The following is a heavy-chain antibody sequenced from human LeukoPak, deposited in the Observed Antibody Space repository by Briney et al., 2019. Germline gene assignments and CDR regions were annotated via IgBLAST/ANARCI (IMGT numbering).Heavy chain of an antibody. CDR3: ARTRSGRITIFGVVIDY. Sequence: SETLSLTCTVSGGSLSRRVYYWGWIRQPPGTGLEWIGSIYYGGSIYYNPSLKSRVTISVDTSKNQFSLKLSSVTAADTAVYYCARTRSGRITIFGVVIDYWGQGTLVTVSS. CDR2: IYYGGSI. D-gene: IGHD3-3*01. V-gene: IGHV4-39*07. CDR1: GGSLSRRVYY. J-gene: IGHJ4*02.